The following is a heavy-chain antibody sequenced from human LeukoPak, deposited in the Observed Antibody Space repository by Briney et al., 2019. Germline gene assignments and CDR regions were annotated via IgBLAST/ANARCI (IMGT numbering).Heavy chain of an antibody. CDR2: IRSNGGGT. J-gene: IGHJ4*02. CDR1: GFRFSDYS. V-gene: IGHV3-64D*06. D-gene: IGHD1-26*01. CDR3: VRLGGDDFDY. Sequence: PGGSLTLSCSASGFRFSDYSMHWVRQAPGKGLEYVSAIRSNGGGTNYADSVKGRFTISRDNSKNTLYLQMSSLRAEDTAVYYCVRLGGDDFDYWGQGTLVTVSS.